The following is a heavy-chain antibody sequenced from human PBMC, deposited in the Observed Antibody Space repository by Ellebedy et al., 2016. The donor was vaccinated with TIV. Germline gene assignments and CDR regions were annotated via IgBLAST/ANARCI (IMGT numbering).Heavy chain of an antibody. D-gene: IGHD2-8*02. J-gene: IGHJ2*01. Sequence: AASVKVSCKVSGYTLTELSMHWVRQAPGKGLEWMGGFDPEDGETIYAQKFQGRVTMTEDTSTDTAYMELSSLSSEDTAVYYCATGVLNYWYFDLWGRGTLVTVSS. CDR2: FDPEDGET. CDR1: GYTLTELS. CDR3: ATGVLNYWYFDL. V-gene: IGHV1-24*01.